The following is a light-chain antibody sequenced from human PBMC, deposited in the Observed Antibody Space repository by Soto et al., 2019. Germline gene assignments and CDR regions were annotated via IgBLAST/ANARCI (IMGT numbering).Light chain of an antibody. Sequence: DIQMTQSPSSLSASVGDRVTITCRASQSISSYLHWYQQKSGKAPKLLIYAASSLQSGVPSRFSGSGSGTDFTLTITSLQPEDVATYYCQQSYKIPRTFGQGTKLEIK. CDR3: QQSYKIPRT. CDR2: AAS. CDR1: QSISSY. J-gene: IGKJ2*01. V-gene: IGKV1-39*01.